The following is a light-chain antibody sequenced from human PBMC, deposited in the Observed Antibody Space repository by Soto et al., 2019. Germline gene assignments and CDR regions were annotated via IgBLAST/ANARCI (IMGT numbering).Light chain of an antibody. Sequence: QSVLTQPPSASGTPGQRVTISCSGSSSNIGSNTVNWYQQLPGTAPKLLIYSNNQRPSGVPDRFSGSKSGTAASLAIIGLQSGVGADFYCAAWDDSLNGVLFGGGTRLTVL. CDR1: SSNIGSNT. CDR3: AAWDDSLNGVL. J-gene: IGLJ2*01. V-gene: IGLV1-44*01. CDR2: SNN.